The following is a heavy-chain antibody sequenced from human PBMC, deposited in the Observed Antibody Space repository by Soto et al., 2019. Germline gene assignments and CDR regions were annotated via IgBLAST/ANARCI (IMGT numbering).Heavy chain of an antibody. CDR3: AILIFYDYVWGSYRHRDAVDI. J-gene: IGHJ3*02. Sequence: SETLALSCAVYGGSFSCYYWSWIRQPPGKGLEWIGEINHSGSTNYNPSLKSRVTISVDTSKNQFSLKLSSVTAADTAVDYCAILIFYDYVWGSYRHRDAVDILGQLTIVTV. CDR2: INHSGST. V-gene: IGHV4-34*01. CDR1: GGSFSCYY. D-gene: IGHD3-16*02.